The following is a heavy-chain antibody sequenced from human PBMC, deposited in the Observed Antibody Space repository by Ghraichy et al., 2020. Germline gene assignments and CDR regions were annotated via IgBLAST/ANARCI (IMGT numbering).Heavy chain of an antibody. J-gene: IGHJ4*02. CDR2: IYFSGST. Sequence: SETLSLTCTVSGGSISSSNYFWGWIRQPPGKGLEWIGSIYFSGSTYFNPSLKSRVTISVDTSKNQLSLKLSSVTAADTAVYYYARRETSGWLLLEYWGQGTLVTVSS. CDR1: GGSISSSNYF. CDR3: ARRETSGWLLLEY. V-gene: IGHV4-39*01. D-gene: IGHD6-19*01.